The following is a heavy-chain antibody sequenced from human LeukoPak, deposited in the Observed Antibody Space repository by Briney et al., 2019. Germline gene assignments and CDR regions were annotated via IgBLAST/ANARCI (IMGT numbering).Heavy chain of an antibody. V-gene: IGHV3-30*18. J-gene: IGHJ4*02. CDR1: GFTFSSYG. CDR3: AKGPIAVADY. CDR2: ISYDGSNK. Sequence: GRPLRLSCAASGFTFSSYGMPWVRQAPGKGLEWVAVISYDGSNKYYADSVKGRFTISRDNSKNTLYLQMNSLRAEDTAVYYCAKGPIAVADYWGQGTLVTVSS. D-gene: IGHD6-19*01.